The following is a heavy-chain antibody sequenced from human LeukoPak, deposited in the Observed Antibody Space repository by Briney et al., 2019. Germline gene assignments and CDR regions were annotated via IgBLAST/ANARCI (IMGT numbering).Heavy chain of an antibody. Sequence: GGSLRLSCAASGFTFSSYGMSWVRQAPGKGLEWVSGISGWGGSTHYADSLKGRFIISSDNSKHTLYLQMNSLRAEDTAVYYCAKRGYYDSSGSYAPFDYWGQGALVTVSS. D-gene: IGHD3-22*01. CDR3: AKRGYYDSSGSYAPFDY. CDR2: ISGWGGST. CDR1: GFTFSSYG. J-gene: IGHJ4*02. V-gene: IGHV3-23*01.